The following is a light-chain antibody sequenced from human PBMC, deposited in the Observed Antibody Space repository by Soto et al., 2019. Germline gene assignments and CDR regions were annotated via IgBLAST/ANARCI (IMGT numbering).Light chain of an antibody. CDR2: DVS. J-gene: IGLJ1*01. Sequence: SVLSQPAPLSGAPGPSSPISRPGTSRDVGGYNYVSWYQQHPGKAPKLMIYDVSNRPSGVSNRFSGSKSGNTASLTISGLQAEDEADYYCSSYTSSSTPYVFGTGTKVTVL. CDR3: SSYTSSSTPYV. V-gene: IGLV2-14*01. CDR1: SRDVGGYNY.